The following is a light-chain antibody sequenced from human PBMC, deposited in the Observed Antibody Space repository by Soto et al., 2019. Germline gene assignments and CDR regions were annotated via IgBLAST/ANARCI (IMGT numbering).Light chain of an antibody. Sequence: EIVLTQSPGTLSLSPGQRATLSCRASQSVTSGYLTWYQQKPGQAPRLLVYGVSSRATDVPDRFSGSGSGTDFTLTISRLEPEDFAVYYCQQYTDSRTFGQGTKVDIK. CDR3: QQYTDSRT. V-gene: IGKV3-20*01. J-gene: IGKJ1*01. CDR1: QSVTSGY. CDR2: GVS.